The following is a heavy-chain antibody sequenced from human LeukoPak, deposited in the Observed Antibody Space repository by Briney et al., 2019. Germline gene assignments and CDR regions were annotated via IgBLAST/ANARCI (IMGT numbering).Heavy chain of an antibody. V-gene: IGHV3-21*04. Sequence: GGSLRLSCAASGFTFSSYSMNWVRQAPGKGLEWVSSIGSSSSYIYYADSVKGRFSISRDNAKNTLYLQMNGLRVEDTAIYYCATEIRPNDSWGQGTLVTVSS. CDR1: GFTFSSYS. J-gene: IGHJ5*02. CDR3: ATEIRPNDS. CDR2: IGSSSSYI. D-gene: IGHD2-8*01.